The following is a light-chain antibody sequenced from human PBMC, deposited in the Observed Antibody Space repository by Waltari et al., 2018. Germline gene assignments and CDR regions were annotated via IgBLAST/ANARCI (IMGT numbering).Light chain of an antibody. CDR1: QTITTY. Sequence: DIQLTQSPPSLSASVGDKITITCRASQTITTYLNWYQQRPGTAPKLLIYKSSNLETGVPSRCSGSGSGTDFTLSINNLQPEDLGTYYCQQSHETPRTFGGGTKVEI. CDR2: KSS. V-gene: IGKV1-39*01. CDR3: QQSHETPRT. J-gene: IGKJ4*01.